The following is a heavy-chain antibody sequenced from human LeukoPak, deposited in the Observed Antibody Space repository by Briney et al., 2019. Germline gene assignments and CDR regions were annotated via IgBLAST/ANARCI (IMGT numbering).Heavy chain of an antibody. CDR2: IYYSGST. D-gene: IGHD2-15*01. Sequence: SETLSLTCTVSGGSISSYYWSWIRQPPGKGLEWIGYIYYSGSTNYNPSLKSRVTISVDTSKNQFSLKLSSVTAADTAVYYRARWVVVAATGTPWFDPWGQGTLVTVSS. V-gene: IGHV4-59*08. CDR1: GGSISSYY. CDR3: ARWVVVAATGTPWFDP. J-gene: IGHJ5*02.